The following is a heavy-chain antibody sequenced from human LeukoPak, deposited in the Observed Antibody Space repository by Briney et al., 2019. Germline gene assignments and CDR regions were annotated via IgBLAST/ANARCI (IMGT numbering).Heavy chain of an antibody. Sequence: GGSLRLSCAASGFTFSSYSMNWVRQAPGKGLEWVSSISSSSYIYYADSVKGRFTISRDNAKNSLYLQMNSLRAEDTAVYYCARDYSSPGNLDYWGQGTLVTVSS. CDR3: ARDYSSPGNLDY. D-gene: IGHD6-13*01. V-gene: IGHV3-21*01. CDR1: GFTFSSYS. CDR2: ISSSSYI. J-gene: IGHJ4*02.